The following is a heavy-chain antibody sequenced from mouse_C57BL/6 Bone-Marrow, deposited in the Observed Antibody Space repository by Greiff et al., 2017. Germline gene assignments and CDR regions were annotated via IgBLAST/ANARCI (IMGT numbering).Heavy chain of an antibody. CDR2: SRNKANDYTT. Sequence: EVKLVESGGGLVQSGRSLRLSCATSGFTFSDFYMEWVRQAPGKGLEWIAASRNKANDYTTEYSASVKGRFIVSRDTSQSILYLQMNALRAEDTAIYYCARDASGPYAMDYWGQGTSVTVSS. V-gene: IGHV7-1*01. D-gene: IGHD1-3*01. J-gene: IGHJ4*01. CDR3: ARDASGPYAMDY. CDR1: GFTFSDFY.